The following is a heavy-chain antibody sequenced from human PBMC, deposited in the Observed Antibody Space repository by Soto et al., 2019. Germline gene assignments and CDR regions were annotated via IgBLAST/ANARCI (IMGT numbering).Heavy chain of an antibody. D-gene: IGHD6-13*01. CDR1: GYTFTGYY. Sequence: ASVKVSCKASGYTFTGYYMHWVRQAPGQGLEWMGWINPNSGGTNYAQKFQGWVTMTKDTSISTAYMELRRLRSDDTVVYYCARAAGSSWYDALDIWGQGTMVTVSS. CDR2: INPNSGGT. J-gene: IGHJ3*02. CDR3: ARAAGSSWYDALDI. V-gene: IGHV1-2*04.